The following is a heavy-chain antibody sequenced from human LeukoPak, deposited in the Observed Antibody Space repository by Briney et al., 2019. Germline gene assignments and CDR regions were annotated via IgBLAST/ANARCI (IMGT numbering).Heavy chain of an antibody. J-gene: IGHJ4*02. CDR1: GGSISSYY. CDR3: AREGRGDYKYYFDY. Sequence: SETLSLTCTVSGGSISSYYWRWVRQPPGKGLEWIGYIYYSGSTNYNPSLKSRVTISVDTSKNQFSLKLSSVTAADTAVYYCAREGRGDYKYYFDYWGQGTLVTVSS. V-gene: IGHV4-59*01. CDR2: IYYSGST. D-gene: IGHD4-17*01.